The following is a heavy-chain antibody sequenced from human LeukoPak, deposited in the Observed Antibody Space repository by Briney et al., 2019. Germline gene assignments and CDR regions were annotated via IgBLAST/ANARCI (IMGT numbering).Heavy chain of an antibody. J-gene: IGHJ3*02. CDR2: ISGSGGST. D-gene: IGHD3-16*02. CDR3: ANSLSSNSIPNAFDI. V-gene: IGHV3-23*01. CDR1: GFTFSSYA. Sequence: GGSLRLSCAASGFTFSSYAMSWVRQAPGKGLEWVSAISGSGGSTYYADSVKGRFTISRDNSKNTLYLQMNSLRAEDTAVYYCANSLSSNSIPNAFDIWGQGTMVTVSS.